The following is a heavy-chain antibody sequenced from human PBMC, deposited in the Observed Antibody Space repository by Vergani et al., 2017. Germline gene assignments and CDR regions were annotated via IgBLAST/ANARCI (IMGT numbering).Heavy chain of an antibody. Sequence: QVQLVQSGAEVKKPGSSVKVSCKASGGTFSSYAISWVRQAPGQGLEWMGGIIPIFGTANYAQKFQGRVTITADESTSTAYMELSSLRAEDTAVYYCAXGRWGDYYGSGSYYGGADFDYGGQGTLVTVSS. V-gene: IGHV1-69*01. J-gene: IGHJ4*02. CDR3: AXGRWGDYYGSGSYYGGADFDY. CDR1: GGTFSSYA. CDR2: IIPIFGTA. D-gene: IGHD3-10*01.